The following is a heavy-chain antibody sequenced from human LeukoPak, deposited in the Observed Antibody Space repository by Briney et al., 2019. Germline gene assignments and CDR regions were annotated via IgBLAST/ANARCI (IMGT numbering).Heavy chain of an antibody. CDR2: VSSDGTSI. V-gene: IGHV3-74*01. CDR1: RFSLSDSW. J-gene: IGHJ3*01. D-gene: IGHD2-15*01. Sequence: GGSLRLSCAASRFSLSDSWMHWVRQAPGKGLVWVSRVSSDGTSINYADSVKGRFTISRDIAKNTLYLQMTSLRDEDTAVYYCAKVVSGSRNAFDVWGQGTMVTVSS. CDR3: AKVVSGSRNAFDV.